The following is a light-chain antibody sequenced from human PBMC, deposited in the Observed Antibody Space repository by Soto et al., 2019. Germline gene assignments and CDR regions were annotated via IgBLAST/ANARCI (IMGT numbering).Light chain of an antibody. CDR2: DAS. J-gene: IGKJ3*01. Sequence: EIVLTQSPANLSLSPGERATLSCRASQSVSSYLAWYQQKPGQAPRLLIYDASNRATGIPARFSGSGSGTDFTLTISSREPEDVAVYYCQQRSNWPRFTFGPGTKVDIK. CDR3: QQRSNWPRFT. CDR1: QSVSSY. V-gene: IGKV3-11*01.